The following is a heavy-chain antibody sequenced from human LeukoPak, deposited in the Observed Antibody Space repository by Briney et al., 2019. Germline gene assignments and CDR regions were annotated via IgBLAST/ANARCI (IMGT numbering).Heavy chain of an antibody. D-gene: IGHD3-22*01. V-gene: IGHV4-30-2*01. J-gene: IGHJ5*02. CDR3: ANYDSSENWFDP. CDR2: IYSSGST. Sequence: PSETLSLTCAVSGGSISSGGDYSWSWIRQPPGKGLEWIGYIYSSGSTYYNPSLKSRVTISVDRSKNQFSLKLSSVTAADTAVFYCANYDSSENWFDPWGQGTLVTVSS. CDR1: GGSISSGGDYS.